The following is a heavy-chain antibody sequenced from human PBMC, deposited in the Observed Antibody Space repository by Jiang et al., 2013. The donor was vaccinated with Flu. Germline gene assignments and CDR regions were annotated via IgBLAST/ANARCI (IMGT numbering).Heavy chain of an antibody. CDR2: IYYGGNT. CDR1: SGSVTAYS. V-gene: IGHV4-59*02. CDR3: ARRRVRGTDDAFDI. J-gene: IGHJ3*02. Sequence: GPGLVKPSETLSLTCSVSSGSVTAYSWSWLRQPPGKRLECIGFIYYGGNTDYAPSLKSRVTMSVDTSKNQFXLRLSSVTAADTAIYYCARRRVRGTDDAFDIWGQGTIVTVSS. D-gene: IGHD3-10*01.